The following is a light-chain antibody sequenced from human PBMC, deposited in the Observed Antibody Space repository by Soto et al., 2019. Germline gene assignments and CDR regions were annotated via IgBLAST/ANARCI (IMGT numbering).Light chain of an antibody. Sequence: QSVLTQPPSASGTPVQRVTISCSGSNSNIGSKYVYWYQQLPGTAPKLLLYRNNQRPSGVPARFSGSKSGTSASLAIIGLRSEDEAEYYCAAWDNSLVGGPAFGGGTKVNVL. J-gene: IGLJ2*01. CDR3: AAWDNSLVGGPA. V-gene: IGLV1-47*01. CDR1: NSNIGSKY. CDR2: RNN.